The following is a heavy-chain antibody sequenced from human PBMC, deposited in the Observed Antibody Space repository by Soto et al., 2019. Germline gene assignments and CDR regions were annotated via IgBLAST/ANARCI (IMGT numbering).Heavy chain of an antibody. J-gene: IGHJ5*02. CDR3: P. D-gene: IGHD2-2*02. V-gene: IGHV1-18*01. CDR1: GYSFMKYG. Sequence: GASVKVSCKGFGYSFMKYGINWVRQAPGQGLEWVGWISPYSGYTHSAQKFHGRLTLTLNSVTAADTALYYCAGYTASHNWFDPWGQGTLVTVSS. CDR2: ISPYSGYT.